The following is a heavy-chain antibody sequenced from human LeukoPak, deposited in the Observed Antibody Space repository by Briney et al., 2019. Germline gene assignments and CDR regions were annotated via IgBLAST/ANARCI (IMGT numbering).Heavy chain of an antibody. J-gene: IGHJ4*02. CDR1: GFTFSSYS. D-gene: IGHD2-2*01. CDR3: ARAVRFCSSISCYDNYFDY. Sequence: GGSLRLSCAASGFTFSSYSMNWVRQAPGEGLEWVSSISSSSSYIYYADSVKGRFTISRDNAKNPLYLQMNSLRAEDTAVYYCARAVRFCSSISCYDNYFDYWGQGTLVTVSS. V-gene: IGHV3-21*01. CDR2: ISSSSSYI.